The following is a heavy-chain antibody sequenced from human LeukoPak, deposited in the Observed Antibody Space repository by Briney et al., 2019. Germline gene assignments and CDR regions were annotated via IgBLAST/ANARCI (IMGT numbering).Heavy chain of an antibody. V-gene: IGHV3-21*06. CDR1: GFTFSHYS. D-gene: IGHD6-19*01. J-gene: IGHJ4*02. Sequence: GGSLRLSCAASGFTFSHYSMNWVRQAPGKGLEWVASISSGSTYIYYADSMRGRFTISRDHAKSSLYLQMNGLTAEDTAVYYCASSGSGWLFDYWGQGTLVIVSS. CDR2: ISSGSTYI. CDR3: ASSGSGWLFDY.